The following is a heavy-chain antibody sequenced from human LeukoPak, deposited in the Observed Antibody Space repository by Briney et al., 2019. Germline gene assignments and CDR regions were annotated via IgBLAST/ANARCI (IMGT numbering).Heavy chain of an antibody. D-gene: IGHD2-15*01. V-gene: IGHV3-23*01. Sequence: GGSLRLSCAASGFTLSSYAMSWVRQAPGKGLEWVAAISGSGGSTYYADSVKGRFTISRDNSKNTLYLQMNSLRAEDTAVYYCAKSGSSFQYYYMDVWDKGTTVTVSS. CDR3: AKSGSSFQYYYMDV. CDR2: ISGSGGST. CDR1: GFTLSSYA. J-gene: IGHJ6*03.